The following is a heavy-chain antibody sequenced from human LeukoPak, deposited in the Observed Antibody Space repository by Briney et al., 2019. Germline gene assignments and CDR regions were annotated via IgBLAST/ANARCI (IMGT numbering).Heavy chain of an antibody. D-gene: IGHD1-26*01. J-gene: IGHJ5*02. V-gene: IGHV4-59*08. Sequence: SETLSLTCTVSGGSISSYYWSWIRQPPGKGLEWIGYIYYSGSTNYNPSLKSRVTISVDTSKNQFSLKLSSVTAADTAVYYCAGGGELPSQDWFDPWGQGTLVTVSS. CDR2: IYYSGST. CDR1: GGSISSYY. CDR3: AGGGELPSQDWFDP.